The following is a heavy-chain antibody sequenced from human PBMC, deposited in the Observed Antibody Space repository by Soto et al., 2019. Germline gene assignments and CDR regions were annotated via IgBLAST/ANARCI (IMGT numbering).Heavy chain of an antibody. Sequence: QVQLVQSGAEVKKPGSSVKVSCKASGGTFSSYAISWVRKAPGQGLEWMGGIIPIFGTANYAQKFQGRVTITADESTITAYMERISLRSEYTAVYYCARLRRFGELSCAFDIWGQGTMVTVSS. CDR3: ARLRRFGELSCAFDI. CDR2: IIPIFGTA. J-gene: IGHJ3*02. CDR1: GGTFSSYA. V-gene: IGHV1-69*01. D-gene: IGHD3-10*01.